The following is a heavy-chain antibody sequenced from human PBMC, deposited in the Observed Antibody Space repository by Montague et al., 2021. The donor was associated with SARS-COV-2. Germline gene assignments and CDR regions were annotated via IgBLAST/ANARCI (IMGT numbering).Heavy chain of an antibody. CDR2: ISRSSSYI. Sequence: SLRLSCAASGLTFSSYSMNWVRQAPGKGLEWVSSISRSSSYIYYADSVKGRFTISRDNAKNSLYLQMNSLRAEDTAVYFCATSYGSVVSYCYYGMDVWGRGTPVTVSS. V-gene: IGHV3-21*01. D-gene: IGHD5-18*01. CDR3: ATSYGSVVSYCYYGMDV. CDR1: GLTFSSYS. J-gene: IGHJ6*02.